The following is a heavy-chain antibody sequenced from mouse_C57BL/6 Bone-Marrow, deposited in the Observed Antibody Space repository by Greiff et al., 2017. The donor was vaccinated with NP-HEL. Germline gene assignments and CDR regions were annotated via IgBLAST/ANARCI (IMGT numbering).Heavy chain of an antibody. J-gene: IGHJ2*01. CDR1: GFTFSDYG. CDR2: ISSGSSTI. D-gene: IGHD1-1*01. V-gene: IGHV5-17*01. CDR3: ASISPYYFDY. Sequence: EVQLVESGGGLVKPGGSLKLSCAASGFTFSDYGMHWVRQAPEKGLEWVAYISSGSSTIYYADTVKGRFTLSRDNANNTLFLQMTSLRSEDTAMYYCASISPYYFDYWGQGTTLTVSS.